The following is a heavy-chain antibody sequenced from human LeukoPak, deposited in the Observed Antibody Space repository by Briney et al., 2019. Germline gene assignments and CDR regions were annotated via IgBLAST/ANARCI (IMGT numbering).Heavy chain of an antibody. CDR3: VRGTGY. V-gene: IGHV3-64D*06. CDR2: ISSNGDNT. Sequence: GGSLRLSCSVSGFTFSTYVMHWVRQAPGKGLEYASAISSNGDNTYYADSVKGRFTISGDNSKNTLYLQMSSLRADDTAVYYCVRGTGYWGQGTLVTVSS. J-gene: IGHJ4*02. CDR1: GFTFSTYV.